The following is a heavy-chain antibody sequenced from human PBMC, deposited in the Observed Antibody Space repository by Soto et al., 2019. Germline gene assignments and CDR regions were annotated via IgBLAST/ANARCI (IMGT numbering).Heavy chain of an antibody. CDR2: IYYSGST. V-gene: IGHV4-30-4*08. CDR3: ARDISAGENGMGV. D-gene: IGHD7-27*01. Sequence: PAETLSLTCTVSGGSISNGGYYWSWIRQPPGKGLEWIGYIYYSGSTYYNPSLKSRVTISVDTSKNQFSLKLSSVTAADTAVYYCARDISAGENGMGVWGQGTTVTVSS. CDR1: GGSISNGGYY. J-gene: IGHJ6*02.